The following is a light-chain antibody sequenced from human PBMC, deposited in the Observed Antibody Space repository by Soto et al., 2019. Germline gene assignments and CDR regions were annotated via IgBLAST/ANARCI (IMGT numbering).Light chain of an antibody. CDR1: QTINSW. CDR2: KAS. J-gene: IGKJ2*01. Sequence: DIQMIQSPSTLSASVGDRVTITCRASQTINSWLAWYQQKPGKAPKLLIYKASTLESGVPSRFSGSGSGTDFALTITSLQPDDFATYYCQHYYNYPYTFGQGTKLEIK. CDR3: QHYYNYPYT. V-gene: IGKV1-5*03.